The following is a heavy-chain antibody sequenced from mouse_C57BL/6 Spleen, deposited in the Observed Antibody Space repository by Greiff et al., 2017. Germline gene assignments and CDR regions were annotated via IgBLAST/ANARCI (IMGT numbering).Heavy chain of an antibody. CDR1: GYTFTSYW. D-gene: IGHD2-1*01. Sequence: QVQLQQPGAELVRPGSSVKLSCKASGYTFTSYWMDWVKQRPGQGLEWIGNIYHSDSENHYNQKFKDKATLTVDKSSSTAYMQLSSLTSDDSAFYYCARRYYGNYFDYWGQGTTLTVSS. V-gene: IGHV1-61*01. J-gene: IGHJ2*01. CDR3: ARRYYGNYFDY. CDR2: IYHSDSEN.